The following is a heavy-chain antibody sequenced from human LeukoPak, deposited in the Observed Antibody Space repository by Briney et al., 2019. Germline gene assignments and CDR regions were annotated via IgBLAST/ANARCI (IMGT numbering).Heavy chain of an antibody. D-gene: IGHD3-10*01. CDR3: ARGVFLWFGESSPRYFDL. Sequence: NPSETLSLTCTVSGGSISTSNYYWGWIRQPPGKGLEWIGNIFYSGSTYYSPSLKSRVTISVDTSKSQVSLKLTSVTAADTAVYYCARGVFLWFGESSPRYFDLWGRGTLVTVSS. V-gene: IGHV4-39*07. CDR2: IFYSGST. J-gene: IGHJ2*01. CDR1: GGSISTSNYY.